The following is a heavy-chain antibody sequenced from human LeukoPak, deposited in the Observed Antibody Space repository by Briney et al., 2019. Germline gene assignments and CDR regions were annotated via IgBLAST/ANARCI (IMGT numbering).Heavy chain of an antibody. CDR3: TSGGGTMDF. J-gene: IGHJ4*02. V-gene: IGHV3-15*01. CDR1: GLTFSDAW. D-gene: IGHD2-15*01. CDR2: IKSNSEGGTI. Sequence: GGSLRLSCVASGLTFSDAWMSWVRQAPGKGLESVGRIKSNSEGGTIDHGAPVKGRFTISRDESTNTLSLQMNSLKAEDTAVYYCTSGGGTMDFWGQGTLVTVSS.